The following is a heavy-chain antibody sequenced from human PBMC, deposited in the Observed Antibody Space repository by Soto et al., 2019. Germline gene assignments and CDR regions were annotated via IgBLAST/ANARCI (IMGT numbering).Heavy chain of an antibody. V-gene: IGHV1-3*01. CDR3: ARPYCSGGSGYGEGAFDL. CDR1: GYTFTSYA. D-gene: IGHD2-15*01. J-gene: IGHJ3*01. CDR2: INAGNGNT. Sequence: QVQLVQSGAEVKKPGASVKVSCKASGYTFTSYAMHWVRQAPGQRLEWMGWINAGNGNTKYSQKFQGRVNITRDTPASTAYMELSSLRSEDTAVYYCARPYCSGGSGYGEGAFDLWGQGTMVTVSS.